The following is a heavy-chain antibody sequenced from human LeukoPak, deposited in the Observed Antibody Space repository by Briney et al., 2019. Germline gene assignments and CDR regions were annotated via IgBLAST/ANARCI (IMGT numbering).Heavy chain of an antibody. CDR2: IYPGDSDT. J-gene: IGHJ4*02. CDR3: ARLNYFDGSGHDDY. V-gene: IGHV5-51*01. D-gene: IGHD3-22*01. Sequence: GESLKISCQVFGYSFSSYWFGWVRQMPGKGLEWMGIIYPGDSDTRYSPSFQGQVTISVDISIGTAYLQWSSLKVSDTAIYYCARLNYFDGSGHDDYWGQGTLVTVSS. CDR1: GYSFSSYW.